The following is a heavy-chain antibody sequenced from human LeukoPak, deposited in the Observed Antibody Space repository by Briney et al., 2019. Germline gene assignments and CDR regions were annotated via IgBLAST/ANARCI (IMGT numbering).Heavy chain of an antibody. D-gene: IGHD1-26*01. CDR2: IYYSGST. Sequence: KPSETLSLTCTVSGGSISSSSHYWGWIRQPPGKGLERVGSIYYSGSTYYNPSLKSRVTISVDTSKNQFSLKLSSVTAANTSVYYCARQKSGSYGLFDYWGQGTLVIVSS. J-gene: IGHJ4*02. CDR1: GGSISSSSHY. CDR3: ARQKSGSYGLFDY. V-gene: IGHV4-39*01.